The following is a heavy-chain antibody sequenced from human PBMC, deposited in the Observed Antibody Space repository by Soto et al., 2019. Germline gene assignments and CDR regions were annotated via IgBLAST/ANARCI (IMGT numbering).Heavy chain of an antibody. J-gene: IGHJ3*02. D-gene: IGHD3-10*01. V-gene: IGHV4-59*08. Sequence: QVQLQESGPGLVKPSETLSLTCTVSGGSISSYYWRWIRQPPGKGLEWIGYIYYSGSTNYNPALMSRITISVETSKSQFTRKLSSVSAADTAVYYCARRYGSCFDIWGQGTMVTVSS. CDR3: ARRYGSCFDI. CDR1: GGSISSYY. CDR2: IYYSGST.